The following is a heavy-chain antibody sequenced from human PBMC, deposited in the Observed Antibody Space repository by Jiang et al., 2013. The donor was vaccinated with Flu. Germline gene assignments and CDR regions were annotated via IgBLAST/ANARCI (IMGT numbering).Heavy chain of an antibody. V-gene: IGHV3-21*01. J-gene: IGHJ5*02. CDR3: ARDPRFLEWLSIPPNWFDP. CDR1: GFTFSSYS. CDR2: ISSSSSYI. D-gene: IGHD3-3*01. Sequence: VESGGGLVKPGGSLRLSCAASGFTFSSYSMNWVRQAPGKGLEWVSSISSSSSYIYYADSVKGRFTISRDNAKNSLYLQMNSLRAEDTAVYYCARDPRFLEWLSIPPNWFDPWGQGTLVTVSS.